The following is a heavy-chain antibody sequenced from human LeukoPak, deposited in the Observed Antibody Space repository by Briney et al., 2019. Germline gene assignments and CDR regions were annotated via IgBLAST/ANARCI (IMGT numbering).Heavy chain of an antibody. CDR1: GFTFSSYG. D-gene: IGHD1-7*01. V-gene: IGHV3-33*01. J-gene: IGHJ5*02. CDR3: ARELPPVVNYRFDH. CDR2: IWYDGSGK. Sequence: PGGSLRLSCAASGFTFSSYGMHWVRQAPGKGLEWVAVIWYDGSGKFYADSVKGRFTISRDNSKNTISLQMNSLRAEDTAVYYCARELPPVVNYRFDHWGQGTLVTVSS.